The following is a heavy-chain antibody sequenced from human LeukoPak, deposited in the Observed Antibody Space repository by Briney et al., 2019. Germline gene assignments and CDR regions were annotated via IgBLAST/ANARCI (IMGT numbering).Heavy chain of an antibody. D-gene: IGHD2-15*01. Sequence: PGGSLRLSXAASGFTFGSYAMSWVRQAPGKGLEWVSAISGSGGSTDYADSVKGRFTISRDNSKNTLYLQMNSLRAEDTAVYYCAKPLNSAYCSGGSCYDDYWGQGTLVTVSS. J-gene: IGHJ4*02. CDR1: GFTFGSYA. V-gene: IGHV3-23*01. CDR2: ISGSGGST. CDR3: AKPLNSAYCSGGSCYDDY.